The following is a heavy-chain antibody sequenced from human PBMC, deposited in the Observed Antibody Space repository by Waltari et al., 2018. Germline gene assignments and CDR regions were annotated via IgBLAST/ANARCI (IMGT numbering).Heavy chain of an antibody. J-gene: IGHJ5*02. V-gene: IGHV1-69*05. CDR2: IIPIFGTA. CDR3: ARAAGYSYGNWFDP. Sequence: QVQLVQSGAEVKKPGSSVKVSCKASVATFSSYATCWVRQAPGQGLEWMGGIIPIFGTANYAQKFQGRVTITTDESTSTAYMELSRLRSEDTAVYYCARAAGYSYGNWFDPWGQGTLVTVSS. CDR1: VATFSSYA. D-gene: IGHD5-18*01.